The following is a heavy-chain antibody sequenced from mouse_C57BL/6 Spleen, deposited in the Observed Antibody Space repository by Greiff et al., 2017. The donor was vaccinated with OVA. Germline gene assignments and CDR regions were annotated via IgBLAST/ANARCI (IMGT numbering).Heavy chain of an antibody. D-gene: IGHD3-2*02. Sequence: EVQLQQSGTVLARPGASVKMSCKTSGYTFTSYWMHWVKQRPGQGLEWIGAIYPGNSDTSYNQKFKGKAKLTAVTSASTAYMELSSLTNEDSAVYYCTIPLLDSSGPFAYWGQGTLVTVSA. J-gene: IGHJ3*01. CDR3: TIPLLDSSGPFAY. V-gene: IGHV1-5*01. CDR1: GYTFTSYW. CDR2: IYPGNSDT.